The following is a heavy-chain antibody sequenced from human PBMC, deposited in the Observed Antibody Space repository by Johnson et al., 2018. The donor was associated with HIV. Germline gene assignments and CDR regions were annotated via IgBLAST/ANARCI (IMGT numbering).Heavy chain of an antibody. J-gene: IGHJ3*01. D-gene: IGHD3-22*01. Sequence: MLLVESGGGVVRRGGSLRLSCAASGFTFSSYPMHWVRQAPGKGLEWVSYISSSGSTIYYADSVKGRFTISRDNAKNSLYLQMNSLTAEDTAVYYCATFYYDNSNYFELASFFPGPTDLWGQGTLVTVSS. CDR2: ISSSGSTI. CDR3: ATFYYDNSNYFELASFFPGPTDL. CDR1: GFTFSSYP. V-gene: IGHV3-48*04.